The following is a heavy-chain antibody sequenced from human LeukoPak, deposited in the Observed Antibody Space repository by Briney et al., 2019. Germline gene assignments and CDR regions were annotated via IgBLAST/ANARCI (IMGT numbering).Heavy chain of an antibody. CDR1: GGTFSSYV. Sequence: ASVKLYCKASGGTFSSYVFTWVRQAPGQRLEWMGGITPIFGTTDYAEKFQGRVTITADASTYTAFMELSSLRSEDSTVYYCAYGYSYIAFWGQGTLVTVSS. CDR3: AYGYSYIAF. V-gene: IGHV1-69*13. D-gene: IGHD5-18*01. J-gene: IGHJ4*02. CDR2: ITPIFGTT.